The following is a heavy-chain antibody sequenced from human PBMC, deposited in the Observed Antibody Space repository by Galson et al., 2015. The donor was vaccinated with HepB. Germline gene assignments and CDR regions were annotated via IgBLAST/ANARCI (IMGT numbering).Heavy chain of an antibody. CDR3: ARDRIEMATIPNWFDP. V-gene: IGHV3-21*01. D-gene: IGHD5-24*01. Sequence: LRLSCAASGFIFKTYGMFWVRQAPGKGLEWVSSISSSSSYIYYADSVKGRFTISRDNAKNSLYLQMNGLRAEDTAVYYCARDRIEMATIPNWFDPWGQGTLVTVSS. CDR2: ISSSSSYI. J-gene: IGHJ5*02. CDR1: GFIFKTYG.